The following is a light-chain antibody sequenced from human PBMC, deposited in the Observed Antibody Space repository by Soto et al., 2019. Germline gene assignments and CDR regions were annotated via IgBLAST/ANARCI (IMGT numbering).Light chain of an antibody. CDR1: RSNIGRKT. J-gene: IGLJ1*01. CDR3: SAWDASLNGYV. V-gene: IGLV1-44*01. Sequence: QSVLTQPPRASGTPGQRATLTCAGSRSNIGRKTVNWYQQLPGTAPKLLIYSNYQRPSGVPDRFSGSKSGTSASLAISGLQSEDEADYYCSAWDASLNGYVFGTGTKVTVL. CDR2: SNY.